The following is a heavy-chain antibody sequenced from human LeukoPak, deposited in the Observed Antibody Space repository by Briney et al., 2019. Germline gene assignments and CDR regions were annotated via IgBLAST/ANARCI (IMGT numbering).Heavy chain of an antibody. V-gene: IGHV4-31*03. J-gene: IGHJ6*03. D-gene: IGHD3-22*01. CDR1: GGSISSGGYY. CDR2: INYSGST. CDR3: ARELRYYYDSSGYYFYYYYYYYMDV. Sequence: SETLSLTCTVSGGSISSGGYYWGWIRQHPGKGLEWIGYINYSGSTNYNPSLKSRATISVDTSKNQFSLKLSSVTAADTAVYYCARELRYYYDSSGYYFYYYYYYYMDVWGKGTTVTVS.